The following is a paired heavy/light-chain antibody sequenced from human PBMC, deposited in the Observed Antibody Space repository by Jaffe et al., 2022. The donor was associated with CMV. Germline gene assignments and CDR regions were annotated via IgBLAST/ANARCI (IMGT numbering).Light chain of an antibody. CDR1: QSVSSY. J-gene: IGKJ1*01. CDR3: QQRSNWPQT. Sequence: EIVLTQSPATLSLSPGERATLSCRASQSVSSYLAWYQQKPGQAPRLLIYDASNRATGIPARFSGSGSGTDFTLTISSLEPEDFAVYYCQQRSNWPQTFGQGTKVEIK. CDR2: DAS. V-gene: IGKV3-11*01.
Heavy chain of an antibody. CDR1: GYSFTSYW. J-gene: IGHJ5*02. Sequence: EVQLVQSGAEVKKPGESLKISCKGSGYSFTSYWIGWVRQMPGKGLEWMGIIYPGDSDTRYSPSFQGQVTISADKSISTAYLQWSSLKASDTAMYYCARSYGYYDILTGPGLNWFDPWGQGTLVTVSS. CDR3: ARSYGYYDILTGPGLNWFDP. V-gene: IGHV5-51*01. CDR2: IYPGDSDT. D-gene: IGHD3-9*01.